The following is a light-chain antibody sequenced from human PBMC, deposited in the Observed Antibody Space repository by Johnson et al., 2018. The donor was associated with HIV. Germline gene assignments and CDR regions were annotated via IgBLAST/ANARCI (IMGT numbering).Light chain of an antibody. CDR1: SSNIGNNY. V-gene: IGLV1-51*01. Sequence: QSVLTQPPSVSAAPGQKVTISCSGSSSNIGNNYVSWYQQLPGTAPKLVIYDNNKRTSGIPALSSGSTSGTSAPLGITGLQPGDEADYYCGTWDSSLSADVFGTGTKVTVL. CDR2: DNN. CDR3: GTWDSSLSADV. J-gene: IGLJ1*01.